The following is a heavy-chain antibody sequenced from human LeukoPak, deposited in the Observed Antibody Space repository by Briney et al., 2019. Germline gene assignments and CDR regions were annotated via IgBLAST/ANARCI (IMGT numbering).Heavy chain of an antibody. CDR2: IIPIFGTA. D-gene: IGHD3-22*01. J-gene: IGHJ3*02. CDR3: ALGHYYDSSGPDAFDI. Sequence: SVKVSCKASGGTFISYAISWVRQAPGQGLEWMGGIIPIFGTANYAQKFQGRVTITADESTSTAYMELSSLRSEDTAVYYCALGHYYDSSGPDAFDIWGQGTMVTVSS. CDR1: GGTFISYA. V-gene: IGHV1-69*13.